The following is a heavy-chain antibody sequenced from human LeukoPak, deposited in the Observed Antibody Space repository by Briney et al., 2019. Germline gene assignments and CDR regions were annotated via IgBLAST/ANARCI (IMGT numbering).Heavy chain of an antibody. D-gene: IGHD3-22*01. Sequence: PGGSLTLSCAVSGITLSNYGMSWVRQAPGKGLEWVAGISGSGGSTNYEDSVKGRFTISRDNPKNTLFLQMKSLRAEDTAVYFCAKRGVVIRVILVGFHKEAYYFDSWGQGALVTVSS. CDR1: GITLSNYG. CDR2: ISGSGGST. V-gene: IGHV3-23*01. J-gene: IGHJ4*02. CDR3: AKRGVVIRVILVGFHKEAYYFDS.